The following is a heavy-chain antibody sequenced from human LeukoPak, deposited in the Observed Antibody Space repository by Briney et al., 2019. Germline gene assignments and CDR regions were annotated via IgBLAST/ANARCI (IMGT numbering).Heavy chain of an antibody. D-gene: IGHD4-17*01. J-gene: IGHJ4*02. Sequence: GPLRLSCAAAWFTLRWLGLDLVRPGPGQGLGGVAFIRYDGSNKYYADSVKGRFTISRDNSKNTLYLQMNSLRAEDTAVYYCAKDHSYGDYVTYFDYWGQGTLVTVSS. CDR3: AKDHSYGDYVTYFDY. V-gene: IGHV3-30*02. CDR1: WFTLRWLG. CDR2: IRYDGSNK.